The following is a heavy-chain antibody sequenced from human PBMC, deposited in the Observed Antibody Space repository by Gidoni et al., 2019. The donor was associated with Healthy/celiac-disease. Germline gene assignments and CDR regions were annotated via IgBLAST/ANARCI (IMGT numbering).Heavy chain of an antibody. V-gene: IGHV4-34*01. CDR1: GGSFSGYY. J-gene: IGHJ4*02. CDR2: INHSGST. D-gene: IGHD6-6*01. Sequence: QVQLQQWGAGLLKPSETLSLTCAVYGGSFSGYYWSWIRQPPGKGLEWIGEINHSGSTNYNPSLKSRVTISVDTSKNQFSLKLSSVTAADTAVYYCASGLGSSLTNYYFDYWGQGTLVTVSS. CDR3: ASGLGSSLTNYYFDY.